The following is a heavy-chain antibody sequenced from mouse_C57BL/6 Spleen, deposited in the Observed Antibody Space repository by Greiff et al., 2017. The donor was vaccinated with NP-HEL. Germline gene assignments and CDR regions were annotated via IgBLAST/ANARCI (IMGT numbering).Heavy chain of an antibody. V-gene: IGHV1-81*01. J-gene: IGHJ4*01. CDR2: IYPRSGNT. CDR1: GYTFTSYG. CDR3: ARSWLLRAMDY. Sequence: VQLQQSGAELARPGASVKLSCKASGYTFTSYGISWVKQRTGQGLEWIGEIYPRSGNTYYNEQFKGKATLTADKSSSTAYMELRSLTSEDSAVYFCARSWLLRAMDYWGQGTSVTVSS. D-gene: IGHD2-3*01.